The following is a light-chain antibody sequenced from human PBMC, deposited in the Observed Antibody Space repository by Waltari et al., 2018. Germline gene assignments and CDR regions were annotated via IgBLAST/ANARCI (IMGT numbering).Light chain of an antibody. CDR3: QQYYTTPS. V-gene: IGKV4-1*01. Sequence: DIVMTQSPDSLAVSLGERATINCKSSPSVLYSSKNKKYLSWYQQKPGQPPKLLIYWASTRESGVPDRCSGSGSETDFTLTISSLQAEDVAVYYCQQYYTTPSFGGGTKVEIK. J-gene: IGKJ4*01. CDR1: PSVLYSSKNKKY. CDR2: WAS.